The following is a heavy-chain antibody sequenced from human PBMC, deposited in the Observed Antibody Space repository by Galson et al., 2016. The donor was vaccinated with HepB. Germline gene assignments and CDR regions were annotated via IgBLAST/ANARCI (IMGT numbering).Heavy chain of an antibody. Sequence: SLRLSCAASGFVFSNYGMHWVRQAPGKGPEWVAGLSYNGLNQHYPDSLMGRFTVSRDNSKSIMYLQMDSLRPDDTAVYYCTKQGAEGCLGDTWGQGTVVTVSS. CDR1: GFVFSNYG. D-gene: IGHD3-16*01. CDR3: TKQGAEGCLGDT. V-gene: IGHV3-30*18. J-gene: IGHJ5*02. CDR2: LSYNGLNQ.